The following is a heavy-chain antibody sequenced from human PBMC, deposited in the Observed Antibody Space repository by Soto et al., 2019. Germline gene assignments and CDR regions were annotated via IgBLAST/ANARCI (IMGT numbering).Heavy chain of an antibody. J-gene: IGHJ4*02. CDR3: ARGRTWGARDFDY. Sequence: QVQLVQSGAEVKRPGASVRVSCKASGYTFNTYAISWVRQAPGQGLEWMGWISAYNGHADYAQKFQVRVTMTTDTSTNTVFMELRGLRSDDTAVYYCARGRTWGARDFDYWGQGTLVTVSS. CDR2: ISAYNGHA. D-gene: IGHD3-16*01. CDR1: GYTFNTYA. V-gene: IGHV1-18*01.